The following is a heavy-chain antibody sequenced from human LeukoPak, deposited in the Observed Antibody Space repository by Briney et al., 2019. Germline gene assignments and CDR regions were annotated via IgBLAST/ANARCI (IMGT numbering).Heavy chain of an antibody. Sequence: GGSLRLSCAASGFTFSSYAMHWVRQAPGKGLEYVSAISSNGGSTYYANSVKGRFTISRDNSKNTLYLHMGSLRAEDMAVYYCARAPGSGTNYYYYMDVWGKGTTVTISS. CDR3: ARAPGSGTNYYYYMDV. CDR2: ISSNGGST. D-gene: IGHD3-10*01. J-gene: IGHJ6*03. CDR1: GFTFSSYA. V-gene: IGHV3-64*01.